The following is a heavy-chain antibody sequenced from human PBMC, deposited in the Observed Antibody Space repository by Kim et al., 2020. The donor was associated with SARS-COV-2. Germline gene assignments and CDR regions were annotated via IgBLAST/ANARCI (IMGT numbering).Heavy chain of an antibody. CDR3: ARDSLERRSGGYYYYYGMDV. Sequence: ASVKVSCKASGYTFTSYYMHWVRQAPGQGLEWMGIINPSGGSTSYAQKFQGRVTMTRDTSTSTVYMELSSLRSEDTAVYYCARDSLERRSGGYYYYYGMDVWGQGTPVTVSS. CDR1: GYTFTSYY. J-gene: IGHJ6*02. CDR2: INPSGGST. V-gene: IGHV1-46*01. D-gene: IGHD1-1*01.